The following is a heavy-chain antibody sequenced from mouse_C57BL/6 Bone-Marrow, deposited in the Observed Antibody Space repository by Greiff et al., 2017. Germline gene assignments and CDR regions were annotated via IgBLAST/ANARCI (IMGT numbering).Heavy chain of an antibody. J-gene: IGHJ2*01. CDR3: ARGQGVAQATGDYFDY. Sequence: QVQLQQPGAELVMPGASVKLSCKASGYTFTSYWMHWVKQRPGQGLEWIGEIDPSDSYTNYNQKFKGKSTLTVDKSSSTAYMQLSSLTSEASAVYYCARGQGVAQATGDYFDYWGQGTTLTVSS. V-gene: IGHV1-69*01. CDR1: GYTFTSYW. D-gene: IGHD3-2*02. CDR2: IDPSDSYT.